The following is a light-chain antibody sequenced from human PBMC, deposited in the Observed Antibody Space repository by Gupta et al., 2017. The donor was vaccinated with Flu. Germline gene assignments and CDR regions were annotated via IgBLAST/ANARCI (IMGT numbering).Light chain of an antibody. Sequence: QSALTQPASVSGSPGQSIAISCPGTTSDVGADNYVSWYQQHPGKAPKLMIYGVNNRPSGVSDRFSGSKSGNTASLTISGLQAEDEADYYCSSYRSASTSFFFGSGTKVTVL. CDR3: SSYRSASTSFF. V-gene: IGLV2-14*01. CDR2: GVN. J-gene: IGLJ1*01. CDR1: TSDVGADNY.